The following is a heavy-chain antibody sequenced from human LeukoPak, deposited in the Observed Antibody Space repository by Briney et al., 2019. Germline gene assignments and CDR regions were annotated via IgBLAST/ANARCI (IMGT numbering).Heavy chain of an antibody. V-gene: IGHV1-8*01. Sequence: VASVKVSCKISGYIFTTHEIFWVRQAAGQGLEWMGWMHPNTGNTDYAQKFQGRISMTRDTSIDTAYLDLGSLTSEDTAVYYCARRSRAFYMDVWGTGTKVTIS. J-gene: IGHJ6*03. CDR3: ARRSRAFYMDV. CDR1: GYIFTTHE. CDR2: MHPNTGNT.